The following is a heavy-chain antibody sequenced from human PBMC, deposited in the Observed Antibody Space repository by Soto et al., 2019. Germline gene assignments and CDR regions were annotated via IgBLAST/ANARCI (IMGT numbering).Heavy chain of an antibody. J-gene: IGHJ4*02. V-gene: IGHV1-69*02. Sequence: QVQLVQSGAEVKKPGSSVKVSCKASGGTFSSYTISWVRQAPGQGLEWMGRIIPILGIANYAQKFQGRVTITADKSTSTAYMELSSLRSEDTAVYYCARVGEVAAAEYLDYWGQGTLVTVSS. D-gene: IGHD6-13*01. CDR3: ARVGEVAAAEYLDY. CDR2: IIPILGIA. CDR1: GGTFSSYT.